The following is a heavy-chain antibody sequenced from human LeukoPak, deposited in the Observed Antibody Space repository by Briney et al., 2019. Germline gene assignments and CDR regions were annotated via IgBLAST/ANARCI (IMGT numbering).Heavy chain of an antibody. Sequence: GGSLRLSWAASGFTVSTNCVGWVRQAPGKGLDWVSVIYSGGGAYYADSVKDRFTIFRDTSKNTLYPQMNSLRPEDTAVYYCARGSSLAAAARGFDYWGEGTLVTVSS. CDR3: ARGSSLAAAARGFDY. CDR2: IYSGGGA. CDR1: GFTVSTNC. D-gene: IGHD6-25*01. J-gene: IGHJ4*02. V-gene: IGHV3-66*02.